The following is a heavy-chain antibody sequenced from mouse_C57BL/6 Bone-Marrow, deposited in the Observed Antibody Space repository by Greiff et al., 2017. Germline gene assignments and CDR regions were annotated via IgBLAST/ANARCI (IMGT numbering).Heavy chain of an antibody. Sequence: QVQLKQPGAELVKPGASVKLSCKASGYTFTSYWMHWVKQRPGQGLEWIGMIHPNSGSTNYNEKFKSKATLTVDKSSSTAYMPLRSLTSEDSAVYYCARCDLITTVVGNFDYWGQGTTLTVSS. CDR3: ARCDLITTVVGNFDY. CDR2: IHPNSGST. J-gene: IGHJ2*01. V-gene: IGHV1-64*01. CDR1: GYTFTSYW. D-gene: IGHD1-1*01.